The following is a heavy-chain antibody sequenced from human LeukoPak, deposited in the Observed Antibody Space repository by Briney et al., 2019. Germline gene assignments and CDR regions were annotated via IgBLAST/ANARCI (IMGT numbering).Heavy chain of an antibody. CDR2: ISGGGTGT. CDR1: GFTFSTYA. J-gene: IGHJ4*02. CDR3: AKDSIAAAGNVNYFDY. Sequence: PGGSRRLSCAASGFTFSTYAMSWVRQAPGKGLEWVSAISGGGTGTYYADFVKGRFTISRDNSKNTLHLQMKRLRAEDTAVYHCAKDSIAAAGNVNYFDYWGQGTLVTVSS. V-gene: IGHV3-23*01. D-gene: IGHD6-13*01.